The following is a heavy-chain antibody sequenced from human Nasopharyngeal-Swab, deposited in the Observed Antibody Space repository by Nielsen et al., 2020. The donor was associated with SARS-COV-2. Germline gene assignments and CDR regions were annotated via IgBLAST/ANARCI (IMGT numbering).Heavy chain of an antibody. V-gene: IGHV3-23*01. J-gene: IGHJ4*02. D-gene: IGHD2-2*01. CDR2: ISLSGGGP. CDR3: AKGRTYCSGTSCFSFDS. CDR1: GFTFSSYA. Sequence: GESLKISCAASGFTFSSYAMSWVRQAPGKGLEWVSAISLSGGGPYYADSVKGRFTISRDNSKDTLNLQMHSLRAEDTAVYYCAKGRTYCSGTSCFSFDSWGQGTLVTVSS.